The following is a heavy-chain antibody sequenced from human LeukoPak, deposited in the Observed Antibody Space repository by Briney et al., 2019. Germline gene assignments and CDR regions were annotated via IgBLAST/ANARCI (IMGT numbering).Heavy chain of an antibody. V-gene: IGHV4-59*08. CDR1: GGSISSYY. D-gene: IGHD4-17*01. CDR2: IYYSGST. CDR3: ARQGGDYVFFDY. Sequence: SETLSLTCTVSGGSISSYYWSWIRQRPGKGLEWIGYIYYSGSTNYNPSLKSRVTISVDTSKNQFSLKLSSVTAADTAVYYCARQGGDYVFFDYWGQGTLVTVSS. J-gene: IGHJ4*02.